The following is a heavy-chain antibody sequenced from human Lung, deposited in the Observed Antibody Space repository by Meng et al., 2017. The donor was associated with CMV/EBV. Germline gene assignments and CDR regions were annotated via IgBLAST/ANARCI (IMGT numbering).Heavy chain of an antibody. CDR3: AKDHMLSYFDY. D-gene: IGHD2-8*01. J-gene: IGHJ4*02. CDR2: IYSGDSST. V-gene: IGHV3-23*03. Sequence: GGSLRLXXAASGFTLSNYAMSWVRQAPGKGLEWVSVIYSGDSSTHYADSVKGRFTISRDNSKNTLYLQMNSLRAEDTAVYYCAKDHMLSYFDYWGQGTLVTVS. CDR1: GFTLSNYA.